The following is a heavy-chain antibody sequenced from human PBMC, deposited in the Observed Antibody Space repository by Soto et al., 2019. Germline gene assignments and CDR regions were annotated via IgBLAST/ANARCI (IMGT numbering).Heavy chain of an antibody. Sequence: QVQVVESGGGVVQPGRSLRLSCVASGFTFTNYAMHWVCQAPAKGLERVAVISYDGSNKYYADSVKGRLKISRDNSKNSEYLQLNSLRVEDTAVDFCARACLNYYFVSGGQGPLFTFPS. CDR2: ISYDGSNK. J-gene: IGHJ4*02. V-gene: IGHV3-30-3*01. CDR3: ARACLNYYFVS. CDR1: GFTFTNYA.